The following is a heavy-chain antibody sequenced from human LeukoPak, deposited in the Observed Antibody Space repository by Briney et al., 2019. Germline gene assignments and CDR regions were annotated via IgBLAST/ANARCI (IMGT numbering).Heavy chain of an antibody. CDR1: GITLSNYG. V-gene: IGHV3-23*01. CDR2: ISDRGSRT. J-gene: IGHJ4*02. CDR3: AKRGVVIRVILVGFHKEAYYFDS. D-gene: IGHD3-22*01. Sequence: GGSLRLSCAVSGITLSNYGMSWVRQAPGKGLEWVAGISDRGSRTNYADSVKGRFTISTDHPKNTLYLQMNSLRVEDTAVYFCAKRGVVIRVILVGFHKEAYYFDSWGQGALVTVSS.